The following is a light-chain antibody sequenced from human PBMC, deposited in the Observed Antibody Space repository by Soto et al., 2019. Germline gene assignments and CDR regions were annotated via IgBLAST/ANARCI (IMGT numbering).Light chain of an antibody. CDR1: QSVSKWY. CDR2: GAS. J-gene: IGKJ2*01. V-gene: IGKV3-20*01. Sequence: IGLSQSPGTLSLSTGERATLSCRASQSVSKWYVAWYQVKPGQAPRLVIYGASSRATGIPDRFSGGGSGTEFTLSISRLEPEDFAVYYCQQYVMPPFTFGRGTKVAIK. CDR3: QQYVMPPFT.